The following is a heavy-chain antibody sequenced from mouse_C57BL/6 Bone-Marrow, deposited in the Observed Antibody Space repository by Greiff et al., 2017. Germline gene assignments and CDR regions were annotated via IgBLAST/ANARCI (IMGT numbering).Heavy chain of an antibody. CDR3: AREVYSNWDYAMDY. V-gene: IGHV1-55*01. J-gene: IGHJ4*01. CDR2: IYPGSGST. Sequence: QVQLQQSGAELVKPGASVKMSCKASGYTFTSYWITWVKQRPGQGLEWIGDIYPGSGSTNYNEKFKSKATLTVDTSSSTAYMQLSSLTSEDSAVYYCAREVYSNWDYAMDYWGQGTSVTVSS. D-gene: IGHD2-5*01. CDR1: GYTFTSYW.